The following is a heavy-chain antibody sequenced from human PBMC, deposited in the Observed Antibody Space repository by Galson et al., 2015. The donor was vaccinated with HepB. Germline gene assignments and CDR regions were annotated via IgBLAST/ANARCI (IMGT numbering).Heavy chain of an antibody. D-gene: IGHD2-2*01. CDR2: IIPIFGTA. CDR1: GGTFSSYA. V-gene: IGHV1-69*13. CDR3: ARAKLIVVVPAAMYYYYYGMDV. J-gene: IGHJ6*02. Sequence: SVKVSCKASGGTFSSYAISWVRQAPGQGLEWMGGIIPIFGTANYAQKFQGRVTITADESTSTAYMELSSLRSEDTAVYYCARAKLIVVVPAAMYYYYYGMDVWGQGTTVTVSS.